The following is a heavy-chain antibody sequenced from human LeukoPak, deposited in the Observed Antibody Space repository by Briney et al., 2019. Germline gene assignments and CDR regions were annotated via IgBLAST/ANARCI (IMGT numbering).Heavy chain of an antibody. J-gene: IGHJ4*02. CDR1: GDSVSSKSV. Sequence: SQTLSLTCGISGDSVSSKSVWNWIRQSPSRGLEWLGRVYYRSKWSKNYAVSVKSRITINPDTFTNQFSLQLSSVTAEDTAVYYCARGDQDFDFWGQGTLVTVSS. CDR3: ARGDQDFDF. CDR2: VYYRSKWSK. D-gene: IGHD5-24*01. V-gene: IGHV6-1*01.